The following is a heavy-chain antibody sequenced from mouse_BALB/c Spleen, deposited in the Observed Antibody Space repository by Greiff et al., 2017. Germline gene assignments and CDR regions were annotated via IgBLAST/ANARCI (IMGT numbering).Heavy chain of an antibody. V-gene: IGHV3-6*02. CDR3: ARVKFFYYAMDY. J-gene: IGHJ4*01. CDR1: GYSITSGYY. Sequence: VQLKESGPGLVKPSQSLSLTCSVTGYSITSGYYWNWIRQFPGNKLEWMGYISYDGSNNYNPSLKNRISITRDTSKNQFFLKLNSVTTEDTATYYCARVKFFYYAMDYWGQGTSVTVSS. CDR2: ISYDGSN.